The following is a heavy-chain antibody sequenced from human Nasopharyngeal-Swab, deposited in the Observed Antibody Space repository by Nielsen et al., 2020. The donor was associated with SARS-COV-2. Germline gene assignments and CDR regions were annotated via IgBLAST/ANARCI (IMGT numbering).Heavy chain of an antibody. J-gene: IGHJ6*02. CDR3: AGATTNPWIHKGMDV. Sequence: SETLSLTRTVSGGSISSYYWSWIRQPAGEGLEGIGRIYTSGSTNYNPSLKSRVTMSVDTSKNQFSLKLSSVTAADTAVYYCAGATTNPWIHKGMDVWSQGTTVTVSS. CDR1: GGSISSYY. V-gene: IGHV4-4*07. CDR2: IYTSGST. D-gene: IGHD5-18*01.